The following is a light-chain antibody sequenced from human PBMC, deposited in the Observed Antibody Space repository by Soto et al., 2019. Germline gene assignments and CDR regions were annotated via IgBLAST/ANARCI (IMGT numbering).Light chain of an antibody. J-gene: IGLJ3*02. Sequence: VLTQPPSASGTPGQRVTISCSGSSSNIGSNYVYWYQQLPGTAPKLLIYSNNQRPSGVPDRFSGSKSGTSSSLVISGLRSEDEADYYCAAWDDSLSGWVFGGGTKLTVL. V-gene: IGLV1-47*02. CDR1: SSNIGSNY. CDR2: SNN. CDR3: AAWDDSLSGWV.